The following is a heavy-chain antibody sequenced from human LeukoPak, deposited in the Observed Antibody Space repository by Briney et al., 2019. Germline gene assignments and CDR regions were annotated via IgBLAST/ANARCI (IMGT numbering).Heavy chain of an antibody. CDR1: GFTFSSYA. J-gene: IGHJ6*03. Sequence: QPGGSLRLSCAASGFTFSSYAMSWVRQAPGKGLGWVSAISGSGGSTYYADSVKGRFTISRGNSKNTLYLQMNSLRAEDTAVYYCAKFLIPYDFLAMDVWGKGTTVTVSS. V-gene: IGHV3-23*01. CDR2: ISGSGGST. CDR3: AKFLIPYDFLAMDV. D-gene: IGHD3-3*01.